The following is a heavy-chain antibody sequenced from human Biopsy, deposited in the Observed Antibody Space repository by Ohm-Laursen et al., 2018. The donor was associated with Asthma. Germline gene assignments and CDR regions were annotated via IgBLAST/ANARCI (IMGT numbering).Heavy chain of an antibody. CDR2: IYSGGTS. V-gene: IGHV3-53*01. J-gene: IGHJ4*02. CDR3: ARGDSSNWSHYYFHY. CDR1: GFAVSRDH. Sequence: SLRLSCTASGFAVSRDHMFWVRQAPGKGLEWVSVIYSGGTSHTADSVRGRFTISRDYSKNTLYLQMHSLRAEDTAVYYCARGDSSNWSHYYFHYWGQGTLVTVSS. D-gene: IGHD3-22*01.